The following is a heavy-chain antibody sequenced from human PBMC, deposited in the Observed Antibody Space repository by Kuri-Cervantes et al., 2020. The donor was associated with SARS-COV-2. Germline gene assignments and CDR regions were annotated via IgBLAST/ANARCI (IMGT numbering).Heavy chain of an antibody. CDR3: ARGSEAGYYYFDY. CDR2: ISSSSSTI. V-gene: IGHV3-48*02. Sequence: GGSLRLSCAASGFTFSSYSMNWVRQAPGKGLEWVSYISSSSSTIYYADSVKGRFTISRDNAKNSLYLQMDSLRDEDTAVYYCARGSEAGYYYFDYWGQGTLVTVSS. J-gene: IGHJ4*02. D-gene: IGHD3-9*01. CDR1: GFTFSSYS.